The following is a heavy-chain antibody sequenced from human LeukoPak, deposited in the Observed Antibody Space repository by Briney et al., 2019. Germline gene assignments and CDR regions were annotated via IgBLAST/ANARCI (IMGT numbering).Heavy chain of an antibody. V-gene: IGHV4-39*02. CDR1: GGSISSSSYY. Sequence: SETLSLTCTVSGGSISSSSYYWGWIRQPPGKGLEWIGSIYYSGSTYYNPSLKSRITISVDTSKNQFSLNLSSVTAADTAVYYCAREAITMVRGVTHFNWFDPWGQGTLVTVSS. CDR2: IYYSGST. D-gene: IGHD3-10*01. J-gene: IGHJ5*02. CDR3: AREAITMVRGVTHFNWFDP.